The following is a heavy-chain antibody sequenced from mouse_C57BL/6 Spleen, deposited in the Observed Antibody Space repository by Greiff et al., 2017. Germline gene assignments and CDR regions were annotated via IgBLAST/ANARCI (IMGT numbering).Heavy chain of an antibody. D-gene: IGHD1-1*02. CDR2: INPNNGGT. CDR3: ARSEPDGSYPLYWYFDV. J-gene: IGHJ1*03. V-gene: IGHV1-18*01. CDR1: GYTFTDYN. Sequence: VQLQQSGPELVKPGASVKIPCKASGYTFTDYNMDWVKQSHGKSLEWIGDINPNNGGTIYNQKFKGKATLTVDKSSSTAYMELRSLTSEDTAVYYCARSEPDGSYPLYWYFDVWGTGTTVTVSS.